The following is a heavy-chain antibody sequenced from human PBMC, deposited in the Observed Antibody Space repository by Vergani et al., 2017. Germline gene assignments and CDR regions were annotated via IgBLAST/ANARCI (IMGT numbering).Heavy chain of an antibody. CDR1: GFTFSNSA. CDR2: ISGHGDRT. Sequence: EVHLLESGGGQVEAGGSLRLSCVASGFTFSNSAMSWVRQTSGKGLEWVSAISGHGDRTYYADSVKGRFTISRDNSKNTVYLQMNSLRTEDTAVYFCANSVIAGNVGVAYFGMDVWGRGTTVTVSS. D-gene: IGHD2/OR15-2a*01. CDR3: ANSVIAGNVGVAYFGMDV. J-gene: IGHJ6*02. V-gene: IGHV3-23*01.